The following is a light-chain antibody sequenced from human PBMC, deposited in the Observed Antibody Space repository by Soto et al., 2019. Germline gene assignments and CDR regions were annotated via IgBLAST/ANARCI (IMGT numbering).Light chain of an antibody. Sequence: DIQMTQSPSTLFASVGDRVRMTCRASQSIGKRLAWYQQRPGKTPKLLIYKASSLQSGVPSRFSASGSGTEFTLTISSLQADDFATYYCQQYNSNLWTFGQGTKVDIK. V-gene: IGKV1-5*01. CDR3: QQYNSNLWT. CDR2: KAS. CDR1: QSIGKR. J-gene: IGKJ1*01.